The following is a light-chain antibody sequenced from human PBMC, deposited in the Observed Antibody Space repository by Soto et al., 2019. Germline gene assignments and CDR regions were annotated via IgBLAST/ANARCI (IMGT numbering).Light chain of an antibody. CDR3: QQYASIPLT. CDR1: QAISSW. CDR2: AAS. J-gene: IGKJ4*01. Sequence: DIQMTQSPSSLSASVGDRVTITCRASQAISSWLAWYQQKPEKAPNLLISAASSLQSGVPSRFSGSGSGTDFSITISNLQPEDSATYYCQQYASIPLTFGGGTKVEIK. V-gene: IGKV1D-16*01.